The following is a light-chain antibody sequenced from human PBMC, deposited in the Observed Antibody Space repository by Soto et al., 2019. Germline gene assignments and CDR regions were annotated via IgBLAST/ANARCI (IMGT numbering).Light chain of an antibody. CDR2: LNSDGSH. Sequence: QSVLTQSPSASASLGASVKLTCTLSSGHSSYTIVWHQQQPEKGPRYLMKLNSDGSHSKGDGIPDRFSGSSSGAERYLTISSLQSEDEADYYCQTWGTGPWVFGGGTKLTVL. CDR3: QTWGTGPWV. V-gene: IGLV4-69*01. J-gene: IGLJ3*02. CDR1: SGHSSYT.